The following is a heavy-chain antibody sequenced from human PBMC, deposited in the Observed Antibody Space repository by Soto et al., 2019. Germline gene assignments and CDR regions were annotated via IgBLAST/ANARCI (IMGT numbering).Heavy chain of an antibody. V-gene: IGHV4-39*01. D-gene: IGHD3-9*01. CDR3: ARLTGGFDGHFDY. CDR1: GGSISSSSYY. J-gene: IGHJ4*02. CDR2: LYYSGST. Sequence: QLQLQESGPGLVKPSETLSLTCTVSGGSISSSSYYWGWIRQPPGKGLEWIGSLYYSGSTYYNPSLKSRVTISVDTSKNQFSLKLSSVTAADMAVYYCARLTGGFDGHFDYWGQGTLVSVSS.